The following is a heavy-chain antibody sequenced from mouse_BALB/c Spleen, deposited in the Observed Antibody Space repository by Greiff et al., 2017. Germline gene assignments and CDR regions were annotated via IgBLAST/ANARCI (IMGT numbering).Heavy chain of an antibody. CDR3: ARGEYDGDYYAMDY. CDR2: ISSGGST. J-gene: IGHJ4*01. D-gene: IGHD2-14*01. V-gene: IGHV5-6-5*01. Sequence: EVQLQESGGGLVKPGGSLKLSCAASGFTFSSYAMSWVRQTPEKRLEWVASISSGGSTYYPDSVKGRFTISRDNARNILYLQMSSLRSEDTAMYYCARGEYDGDYYAMDYWGQGTSVTVSS. CDR1: GFTFSSYA.